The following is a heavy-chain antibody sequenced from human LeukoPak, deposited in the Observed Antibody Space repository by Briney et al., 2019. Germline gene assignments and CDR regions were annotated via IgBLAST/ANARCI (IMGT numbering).Heavy chain of an antibody. D-gene: IGHD3-16*01. J-gene: IGHJ5*02. CDR2: IYHTGST. V-gene: IGHV4-39*01. CDR3: ARHLMAVMDP. CDR1: GDSITNSRHH. Sequence: SETLSLTCAVSGDSITNSRHHWGGVRQPPGKGLECMASIYHTGSTYYNSSLKSRVTISVDTSKNQFSLELTSATAADTAVYYCARHLMAVMDPWGQGTLVTVSS.